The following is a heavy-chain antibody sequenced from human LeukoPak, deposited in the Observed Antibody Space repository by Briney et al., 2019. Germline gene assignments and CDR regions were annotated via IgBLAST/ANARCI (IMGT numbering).Heavy chain of an antibody. CDR3: ARDGGYYDSSGTIDY. CDR2: IYYSGST. V-gene: IGHV4-4*07. CDR1: GGSISSYY. Sequence: SETLSLTCTVSGGSISSYYWSWIRQPAGKGLEWIGSIYYSGSTYYNPSLKSRVTISVDTSKNQFSLKLSSVTAADTAVYYCARDGGYYDSSGTIDYWGQGTLVTVSS. J-gene: IGHJ4*02. D-gene: IGHD3-22*01.